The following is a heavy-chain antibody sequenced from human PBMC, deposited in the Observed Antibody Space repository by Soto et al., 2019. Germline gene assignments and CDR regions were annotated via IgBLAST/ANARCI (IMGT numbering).Heavy chain of an antibody. Sequence: EVQLVESGGGLVKPGGSLRLSCAASGFTFSSYSMNWVRQAPGKGLEWVSSISSSSSYIYYADSVKGRFTISRDNAKNSLYLQMNSLRAEDTAVYYCARDRNYYDSSGYLDAFDIWSQGTIVTVSS. CDR2: ISSSSSYI. V-gene: IGHV3-21*01. CDR3: ARDRNYYDSSGYLDAFDI. D-gene: IGHD3-22*01. CDR1: GFTFSSYS. J-gene: IGHJ3*02.